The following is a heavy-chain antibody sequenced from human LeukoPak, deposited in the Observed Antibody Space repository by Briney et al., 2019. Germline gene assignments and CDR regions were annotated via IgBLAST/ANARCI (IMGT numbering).Heavy chain of an antibody. CDR2: IYHSGST. CDR3: ARVDWLANHYYYMDV. D-gene: IGHD2-21*01. Sequence: SETLSLTCAVSGGSISSSNWWSWVRQPPGKGLEWIGEIYHSGSTNYNPSLKSRVTISVDKSKNQFSLKLSSVIAADTAVYYCARVDWLANHYYYMDVWGKGTTVTVSS. J-gene: IGHJ6*03. CDR1: GGSISSSNW. V-gene: IGHV4-4*02.